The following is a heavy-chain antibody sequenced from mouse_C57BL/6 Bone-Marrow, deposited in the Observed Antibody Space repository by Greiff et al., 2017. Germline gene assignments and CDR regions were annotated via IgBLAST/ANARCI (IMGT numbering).Heavy chain of an antibody. V-gene: IGHV1-55*01. Sequence: QVQLQQPGAELVKPGASVKMSCKASGYTFTSYWITWVKQRPGQGLEWIGDIYPGSGSTNYNEKFKSKATLTVDTSSSTAYRQLSSLTSEDAAVYCCARPYYSNYWYFDVWGTGTTVTVSS. CDR3: ARPYYSNYWYFDV. J-gene: IGHJ1*03. D-gene: IGHD2-5*01. CDR1: GYTFTSYW. CDR2: IYPGSGST.